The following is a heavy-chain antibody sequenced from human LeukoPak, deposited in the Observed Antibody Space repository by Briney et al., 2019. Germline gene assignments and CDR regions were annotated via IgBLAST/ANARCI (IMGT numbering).Heavy chain of an antibody. Sequence: GASVKVSCKASGGTFSSYAISWVRQAPGQGLEWMGGIIPIFGTANYAQKFQGRVTITADESTSTAYTELSSLRSEDTAVYYCARVGGSYYWFDPWGQGTLVTVSS. D-gene: IGHD1-26*01. CDR3: ARVGGSYYWFDP. CDR1: GGTFSSYA. V-gene: IGHV1-69*13. J-gene: IGHJ5*02. CDR2: IIPIFGTA.